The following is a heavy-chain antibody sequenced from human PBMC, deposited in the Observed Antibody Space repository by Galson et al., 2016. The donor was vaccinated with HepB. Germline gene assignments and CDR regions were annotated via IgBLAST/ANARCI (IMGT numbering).Heavy chain of an antibody. D-gene: IGHD3-3*01. Sequence: SETLSLTCTVSGGSISSSSYYWGWIRQPPGKGLEWIGSIYYSGSTYYNPSLKNRVTISVDTSKNQFSLKVSSVTTADTAVYYCGAYDFWSGYPDYWGQDFWGQGTLVTVSS. V-gene: IGHV4-39*01. CDR3: GAYDFWSGYPDYWGQDF. CDR2: IYYSGST. J-gene: IGHJ4*02. CDR1: GGSISSSSYY.